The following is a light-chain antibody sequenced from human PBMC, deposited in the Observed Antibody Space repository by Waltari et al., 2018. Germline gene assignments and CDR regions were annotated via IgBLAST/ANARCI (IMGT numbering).Light chain of an antibody. CDR1: QPINNY. CDR2: DAS. J-gene: IGKJ1*01. Sequence: ETVLTQSPATLSLSPGERATLSCRASQPINNYLAGNHHKPGQAPRLLIYDASNRATGIPGRFSGSGAATDFTLTISSLEPEDFAGYYCQQRYNWPWTFGQGTKVEIE. CDR3: QQRYNWPWT. V-gene: IGKV3-11*01.